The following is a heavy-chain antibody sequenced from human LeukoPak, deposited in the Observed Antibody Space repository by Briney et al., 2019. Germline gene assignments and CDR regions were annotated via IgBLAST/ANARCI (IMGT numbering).Heavy chain of an antibody. Sequence: GTSVKVSCKASGYTFTTYDVSWVRQAPRQGLEWVGWMNPHSGNTGYAHKFQGRVTMTRDTSINTAYMGLTSLTSDDTAVYYCARDASRSWGLAYWGQGTLVAVSS. CDR3: ARDASRSWGLAY. D-gene: IGHD3-16*01. CDR1: GYTFTTYD. CDR2: MNPHSGNT. V-gene: IGHV1-8*01. J-gene: IGHJ4*02.